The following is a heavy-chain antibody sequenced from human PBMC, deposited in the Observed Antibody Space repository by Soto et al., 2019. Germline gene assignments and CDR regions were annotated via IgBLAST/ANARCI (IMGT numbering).Heavy chain of an antibody. CDR2: IYSGDSDT. CDR1: GYSFTTYW. CDR3: AGRANYCGGGSCYYFDY. V-gene: IGHV5-51*01. D-gene: IGHD2-15*01. J-gene: IGHJ4*02. Sequence: GESLKISCKGSGYSFTTYWIAWVRQMPGKGLEWMGIIYSGDSDTRCSPSFQGQVTISADKSISTAYLQWSSLKASDTAIYYCAGRANYCGGGSCYYFDYWGQGTLVTVSS.